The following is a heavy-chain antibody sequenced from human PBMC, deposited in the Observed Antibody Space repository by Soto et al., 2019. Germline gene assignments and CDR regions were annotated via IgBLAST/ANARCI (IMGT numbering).Heavy chain of an antibody. Sequence: PGGSLRLSCAAPGFTFSNDWMNWVRQGPGKGLEWVSRIISGGSRVSYADSVKGRFTIAGDNAKNTLYLEMHSLTAEDTAVYYCARERTSKGGMDVWGQGTTVTVSS. CDR1: GFTFSNDW. CDR2: IISGGSRV. V-gene: IGHV3-74*01. CDR3: ARERTSKGGMDV. J-gene: IGHJ6*02.